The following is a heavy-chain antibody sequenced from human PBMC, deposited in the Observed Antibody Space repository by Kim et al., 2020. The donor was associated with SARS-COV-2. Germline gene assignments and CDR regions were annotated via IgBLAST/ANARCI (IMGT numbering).Heavy chain of an antibody. J-gene: IGHJ4*02. CDR1: GFTFSSYS. Sequence: GGSLRLSCAASGFTFSSYSMNWVRQAPGKGLEWVSYISSSSSTIYYADSVKGRFTISRDNAKNSLHLQMNSLRDEDTAVYYCARGYSSGWYWCQGTLVT. CDR3: ARGYSSGWY. CDR2: ISSSSSTI. V-gene: IGHV3-48*02. D-gene: IGHD6-19*01.